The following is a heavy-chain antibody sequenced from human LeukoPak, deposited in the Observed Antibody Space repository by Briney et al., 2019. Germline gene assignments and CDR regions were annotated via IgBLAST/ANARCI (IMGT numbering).Heavy chain of an antibody. Sequence: SETLSLTCTVSGGSISSSSYYWGWIRQPPGKGLEWIGSISYSGSTYYNPSLKSRVTISVDTSKNQFSLKLSSVTAADTAVYYCARESSWFDPWGQGTLVTVSS. CDR1: GGSISSSSYY. J-gene: IGHJ5*02. CDR3: ARESSWFDP. V-gene: IGHV4-39*02. CDR2: ISYSGST. D-gene: IGHD6-13*01.